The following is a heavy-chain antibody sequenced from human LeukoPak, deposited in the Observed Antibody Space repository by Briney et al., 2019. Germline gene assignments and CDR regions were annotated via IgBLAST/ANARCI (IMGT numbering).Heavy chain of an antibody. Sequence: SETLSLTCAVSGGSISSSNWWSWVRQPPGKGLEWIGEIYHSGSTNYNPSLKSRVTISVDKSKNQFSLKLSSVTAADTAVYYCARGAEMATIDYYYYGMDVWGQGTTVTVSS. D-gene: IGHD5-24*01. CDR3: ARGAEMATIDYYYYGMDV. V-gene: IGHV4-4*02. CDR2: IYHSGST. J-gene: IGHJ6*02. CDR1: GGSISSSNW.